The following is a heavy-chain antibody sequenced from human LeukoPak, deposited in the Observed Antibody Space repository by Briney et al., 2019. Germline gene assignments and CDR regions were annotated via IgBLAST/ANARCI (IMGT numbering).Heavy chain of an antibody. CDR3: ASSSGYDYEDYFDY. J-gene: IGHJ4*02. CDR2: IYYSGST. CDR1: GGSISSGDYY. Sequence: PSETLSLTCTVSGGSISSGDYYWSWIRQPPGKGLEWIVYIYYSGSTYYNPSLKSRVTISVDTSKNQFSLKLSSVTAADTAVYYCASSSGYDYEDYFDYWGQGTLVTVSS. V-gene: IGHV4-30-4*01. D-gene: IGHD5-12*01.